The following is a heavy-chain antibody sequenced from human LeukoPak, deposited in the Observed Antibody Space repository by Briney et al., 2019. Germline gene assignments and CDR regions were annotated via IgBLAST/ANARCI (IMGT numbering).Heavy chain of an antibody. D-gene: IGHD5-12*01. CDR2: INHSGST. Sequence: SETLSLTCAVYGGSFSGYYWSWIRQPPGKGLEWIGEINHSGSTNYNPSLKSRVTISVDTSKNQLSLKLSSVTAADTAVYYCARGGRGGIVATIVYWGQGTLVTVSS. CDR1: GGSFSGYY. J-gene: IGHJ4*02. CDR3: ARGGRGGIVATIVY. V-gene: IGHV4-34*01.